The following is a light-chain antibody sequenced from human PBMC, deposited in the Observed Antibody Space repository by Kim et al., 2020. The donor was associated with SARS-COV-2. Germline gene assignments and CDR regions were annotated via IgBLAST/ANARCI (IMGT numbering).Light chain of an antibody. CDR3: QQRRVWYS. J-gene: IGKJ2*01. V-gene: IGKV3-11*01. CDR2: EAS. Sequence: EIVLTQSPAILSLSPGERATLSCRASQSVDTYLAWYQHKPGQAPRLLISEASKRATGTPARFIGGGSETDFTLTITSLEPEDFAVYYCQQRRVWYSFGQGTKLEI. CDR1: QSVDTY.